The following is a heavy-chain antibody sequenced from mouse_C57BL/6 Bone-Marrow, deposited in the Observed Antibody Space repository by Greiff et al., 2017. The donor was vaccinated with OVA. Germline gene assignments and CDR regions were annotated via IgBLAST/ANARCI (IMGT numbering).Heavy chain of an antibody. CDR2: IDPENGDT. J-gene: IGHJ3*01. D-gene: IGHD2-1*01. V-gene: IGHV14-4*01. Sequence: VQLQQSGAELVRPGASVKLSCTASGFNIKDDYMHWVKQRPEQGLEWIGWIDPENGDTEYASKFQGKATITADTSSNTAYLQLSSLTSEDTAVYYCTTLIYYGNSAWFAYWGQGTLVTVSA. CDR3: TTLIYYGNSAWFAY. CDR1: GFNIKDDY.